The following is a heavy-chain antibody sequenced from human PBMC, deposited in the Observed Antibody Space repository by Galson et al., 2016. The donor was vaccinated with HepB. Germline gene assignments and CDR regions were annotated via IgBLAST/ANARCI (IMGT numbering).Heavy chain of an antibody. CDR2: IYPGDSDT. J-gene: IGHJ5*02. D-gene: IGHD1-1*01. CDR3: ARLQRSNWFDP. V-gene: IGHV5-51*01. Sequence: QSGAEVKKPGESLKISCKGSGYDFSTYWIGWVRQMPGKGLEWMGIIYPGDSDTKYSPSFQGQVTISADKSIGTAYLHWKSLKASDTAMYYCARLQRSNWFDPWGQGTLVTVSS. CDR1: GYDFSTYW.